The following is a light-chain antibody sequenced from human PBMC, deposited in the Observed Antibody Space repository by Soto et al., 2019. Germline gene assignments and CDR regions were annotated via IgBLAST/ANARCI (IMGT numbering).Light chain of an antibody. V-gene: IGKV1-12*01. CDR3: QQANSFPLT. CDR2: AAS. CDR1: QGISSW. J-gene: IGKJ4*01. Sequence: DIQMTQSPSSVSASVGDRVTITCRASQGISSWLGWYQQTPGKAPKLLIYAASSLQSGVPSRFSGSGSGTDFTLTSSSLQPEDCATYYCQQANSFPLTFGGGTKVGIK.